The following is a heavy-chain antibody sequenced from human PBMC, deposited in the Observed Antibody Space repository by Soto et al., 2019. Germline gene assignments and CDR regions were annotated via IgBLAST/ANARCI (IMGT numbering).Heavy chain of an antibody. CDR2: INPKSGGT. Sequence: ASVKVSCKASGYSFTDYHIHWVRQAPGQGLEWLGRINPKSGGTSTAQKFQGRVTMTTDTSISTASMELTRLTSDDTAIYYCARGDSTDCSNGVCSFFYNHDMDVWGQGTKATVSS. J-gene: IGHJ6*02. V-gene: IGHV1-2*06. CDR3: ARGDSTDCSNGVCSFFYNHDMDV. D-gene: IGHD2-8*01. CDR1: GYSFTDYH.